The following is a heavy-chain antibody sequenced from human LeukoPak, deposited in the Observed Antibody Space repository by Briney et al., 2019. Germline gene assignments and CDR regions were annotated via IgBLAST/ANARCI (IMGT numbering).Heavy chain of an antibody. D-gene: IGHD3-10*01. CDR1: GGSFSGYY. CDR2: INHSGST. Sequence: SETLSLTCAVYGGSFSGYYWSWIRQPPGKGLEWIGEINHSGSTNCNPSLKSRVTISVDTSKNQFSLKLSSVTAADTAVYYCASGNYYGSGSYFLLWGQGTLVTVSS. CDR3: ASGNYYGSGSYFLL. J-gene: IGHJ4*02. V-gene: IGHV4-34*01.